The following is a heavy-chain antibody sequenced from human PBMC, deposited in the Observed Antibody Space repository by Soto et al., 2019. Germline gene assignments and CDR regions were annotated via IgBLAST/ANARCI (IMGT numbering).Heavy chain of an antibody. V-gene: IGHV3-30*18. D-gene: IGHD3-22*01. J-gene: IGHJ4*02. Sequence: QVQLVESGGGVVQPGRSLRLSCAASGFIFNSYGMHWVRQAPGKGLDWVAGISYDGSNEHYVDSVKGRFTISRDNSKNTVYLQMNSLRAEDTAVYYCAKDTYYHDSSGYYVFDYWGQGTLVTVSS. CDR1: GFIFNSYG. CDR2: ISYDGSNE. CDR3: AKDTYYHDSSGYYVFDY.